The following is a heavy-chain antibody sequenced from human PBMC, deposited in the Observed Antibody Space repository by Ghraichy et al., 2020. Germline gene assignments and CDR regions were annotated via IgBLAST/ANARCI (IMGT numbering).Heavy chain of an antibody. J-gene: IGHJ4*02. CDR3: ARRNPGVAGALDY. D-gene: IGHD3-10*01. CDR2: VYSSGGS. CDR1: GGSLNSDSYY. Sequence: SETLSLTCTVSGGSLNSDSYYWGWIRQPPGKGLEWIGSVYSSGGSFYSPSLKSRVTISLDTSRSQFSLQLSSVTAADPSLYFCARRNPGVAGALDYWGQGTLVTVSS. V-gene: IGHV4-39*01.